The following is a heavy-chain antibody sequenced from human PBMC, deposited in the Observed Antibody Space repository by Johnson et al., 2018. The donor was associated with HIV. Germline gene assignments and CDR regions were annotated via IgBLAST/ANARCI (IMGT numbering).Heavy chain of an antibody. D-gene: IGHD6-19*01. CDR3: ARDWDHEPYSSCWFTDDAFDI. V-gene: IGHV3-30*04. Sequence: QVQLVESGGGVVQPGRSLRLSCAASGFTFSSYAMHWVRQAPGKGLEWVAVISYDGSNKYYADSVKGRFTISRDNSKNTLYLQMNSLRAEDTAVYYCARDWDHEPYSSCWFTDDAFDIWGQGTMVTVSS. J-gene: IGHJ3*02. CDR1: GFTFSSYA. CDR2: ISYDGSNK.